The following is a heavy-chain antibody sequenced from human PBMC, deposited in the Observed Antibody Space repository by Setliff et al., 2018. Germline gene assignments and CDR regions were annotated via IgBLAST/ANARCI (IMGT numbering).Heavy chain of an antibody. CDR3: AKQGDLAFDY. CDR1: GYPFVGYY. CDR2: INPKSGGT. J-gene: IGHJ4*02. Sequence: VSCKASGYPFVGYYIYWMRQTPGQGFEWMGWINPKSGGTKYAVKFQGRVTMTRDTSINTIYMELSSLTSDDTAIYYCAKQGDLAFDYWGQGTQVTVSS. V-gene: IGHV1-2*02. D-gene: IGHD3-16*01.